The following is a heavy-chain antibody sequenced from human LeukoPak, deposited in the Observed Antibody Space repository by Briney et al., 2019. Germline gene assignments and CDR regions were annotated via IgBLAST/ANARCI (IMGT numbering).Heavy chain of an antibody. CDR1: GGTFSSYA. J-gene: IGHJ4*02. D-gene: IGHD3-3*01. CDR3: ARGPVTIFGVVIGGYYFDY. Sequence: SVKVSCKASGGTFSSYAISWVRQAPGQGLEWMGGIIPTFGTANYAQKFQGRVTITRNTSISTAYMELSSLRSEDTAVYYCARGPVTIFGVVIGGYYFDYWGQGTLVTVSS. V-gene: IGHV1-69*05. CDR2: IIPTFGTA.